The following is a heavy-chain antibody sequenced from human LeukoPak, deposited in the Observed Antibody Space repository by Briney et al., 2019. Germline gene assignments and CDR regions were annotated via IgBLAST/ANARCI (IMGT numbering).Heavy chain of an antibody. CDR1: GFNFSIYG. CDR2: IWFDGSNI. Sequence: GGSLRLSCAASGFNFSIYGMHWVRQAPGKGLEWVTSIWFDGSNIHYADSVKGRVIISRDNSKSALYLQMNSLRAEDTAIYYCARDSLPMAVTGPFDHWGQGALVTVSS. D-gene: IGHD6-19*01. J-gene: IGHJ4*02. V-gene: IGHV3-33*01. CDR3: ARDSLPMAVTGPFDH.